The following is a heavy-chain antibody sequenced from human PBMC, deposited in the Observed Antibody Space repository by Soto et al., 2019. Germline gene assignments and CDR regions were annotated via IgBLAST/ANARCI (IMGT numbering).Heavy chain of an antibody. CDR2: IYYSGST. Sequence: SETLSLTCTVSGGSISDNDYYWSWIRQPPGKGLEWIGYIYYSGSTNYNPSLKSRVTISVDTSKNQFSLKLSSVTAADTAVYYCARGNFIVVVPAAGNYGMDVWGQGTTVTVSS. D-gene: IGHD2-2*01. CDR1: GGSISDNDYY. J-gene: IGHJ6*02. CDR3: ARGNFIVVVPAAGNYGMDV. V-gene: IGHV4-61*08.